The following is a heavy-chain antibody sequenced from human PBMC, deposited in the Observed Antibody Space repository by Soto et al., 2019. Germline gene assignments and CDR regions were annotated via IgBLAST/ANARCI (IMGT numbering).Heavy chain of an antibody. CDR3: AKDGPNYDFWSGYPRSLYYYYYMDV. Sequence: GGSLRLSCAASGFTFSSYGMHWVRQAPGKGLEWVAVISYDGSNKYYADSVKGRFTISRDNSKNTLYLQMNSLRAEDTAVYYCAKDGPNYDFWSGYPRSLYYYYYMDVWGKGTTVTVSS. V-gene: IGHV3-30*18. D-gene: IGHD3-3*01. J-gene: IGHJ6*03. CDR2: ISYDGSNK. CDR1: GFTFSSYG.